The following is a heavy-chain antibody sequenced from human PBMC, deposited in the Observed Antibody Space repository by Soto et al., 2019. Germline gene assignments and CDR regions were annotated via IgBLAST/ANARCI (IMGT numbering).Heavy chain of an antibody. J-gene: IGHJ4*02. CDR1: GFTFSSYA. Sequence: EVQLLESGGGLVQPGGSLRLSCAASGFTFSSYAMSWVRQAPGEGLEWVSAISGSGGSTYYADSVKGRFTISRDNSKNTLYLQMNSLRAEDTAVYYCAKDHFRTGTTDYWGQGTLVTVSS. V-gene: IGHV3-23*01. D-gene: IGHD1-1*01. CDR2: ISGSGGST. CDR3: AKDHFRTGTTDY.